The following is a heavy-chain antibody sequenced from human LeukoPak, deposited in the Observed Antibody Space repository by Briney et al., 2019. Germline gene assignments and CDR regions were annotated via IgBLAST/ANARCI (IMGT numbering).Heavy chain of an antibody. CDR2: ISWNSGSI. D-gene: IGHD5-18*01. V-gene: IGHV3-9*01. J-gene: IGHJ4*02. Sequence: GGSLRLSCEASGYTFDDYAMHWVRQAPGKGLEWVSGISWNSGSIGYADSVKGRFSISRDNGKNSLYLQMDSLTTEDTALYYCAKGHTYGLGESYLDFWGQGTLVSVSS. CDR3: AKGHTYGLGESYLDF. CDR1: GYTFDDYA.